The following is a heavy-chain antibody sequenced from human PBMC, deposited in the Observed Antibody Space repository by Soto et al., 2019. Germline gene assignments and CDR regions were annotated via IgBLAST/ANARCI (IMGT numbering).Heavy chain of an antibody. V-gene: IGHV2-70*01. D-gene: IGHD2-15*01. Sequence: GSGPTLVNPTQTLTLTCTFSGFSLSTSGMCVSWIRQPPGKALEWLALIDWDDDKYYSTSLKTRLTISKDTSKNQVVLTMTNMDPVDTATYYCARIPRFGYCSGGSCSADYYYYGMDVWGQGTTVTVSS. CDR2: IDWDDDK. J-gene: IGHJ6*02. CDR3: ARIPRFGYCSGGSCSADYYYYGMDV. CDR1: GFSLSTSGMC.